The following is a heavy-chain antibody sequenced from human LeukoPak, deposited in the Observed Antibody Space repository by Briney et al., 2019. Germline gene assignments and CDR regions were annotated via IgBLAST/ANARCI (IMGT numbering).Heavy chain of an antibody. V-gene: IGHV3-53*01. CDR1: GFTVSSNY. CDR3: ARDGGLGTNSVFDI. J-gene: IGHJ3*02. Sequence: TGGSLRLSCAAPGFTVSSNYMSWVRQAPGKGLEWVSVIYSGGSTYYADSVKGRFTISRDNSKNTLYLQMNSLRAEDTAVYYCARDGGLGTNSVFDIWGPGTMVTVSS. D-gene: IGHD1-7*01. CDR2: IYSGGST.